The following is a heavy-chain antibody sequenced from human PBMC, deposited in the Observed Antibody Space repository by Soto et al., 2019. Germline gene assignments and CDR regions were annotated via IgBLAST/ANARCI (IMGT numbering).Heavy chain of an antibody. J-gene: IGHJ4*02. D-gene: IGHD3-16*01. V-gene: IGHV2-5*02. CDR3: AHCRGGVASF. CDR1: GFSLNTRDVG. CDR2: VYWDDDK. Sequence: QITLNESGPALVNPTQTLTLTCTFSGFSLNTRDVGVGWIRQPPGKALEWLGVVYWDDDKTYSPSLKSMLTITTDTPKNQVVLRMTKLDPVDTATYYCAHCRGGVASFWGQGTLVTVSS.